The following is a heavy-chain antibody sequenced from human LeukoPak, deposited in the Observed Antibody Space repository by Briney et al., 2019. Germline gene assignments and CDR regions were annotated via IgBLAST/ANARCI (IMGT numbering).Heavy chain of an antibody. J-gene: IGHJ5*02. D-gene: IGHD2-2*01. V-gene: IGHV5-51*01. Sequence: GESLKICCKGSGYSFTSYWIGWVRQMPGKGLEWMGIIYPGDSDTRYSPSFQGQVTISADKSISTAYLQWSSLKASDTAMYYCARGGLVSCSSTSCYVGAHWFDPWGQGTLVTVSS. CDR3: ARGGLVSCSSTSCYVGAHWFDP. CDR1: GYSFTSYW. CDR2: IYPGDSDT.